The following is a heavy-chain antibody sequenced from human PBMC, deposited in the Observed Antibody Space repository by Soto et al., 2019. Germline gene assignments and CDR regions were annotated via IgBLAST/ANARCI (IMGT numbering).Heavy chain of an antibody. J-gene: IGHJ3*02. CDR1: GFTVRSND. V-gene: IGHV3-66*01. CDR2: LYSGGVT. D-gene: IGHD4-17*01. Sequence: EGQLVESGGGLVQPGGSLRLSCAASGFTVRSNDMSWVRQAPGKGLEWVSLLYSGGVTFYADSVKGRFTISRDSSINTLYLQMTSLRAEDTAVYYCARDLDSGALVDAFDIWGQGTMVTVSS. CDR3: ARDLDSGALVDAFDI.